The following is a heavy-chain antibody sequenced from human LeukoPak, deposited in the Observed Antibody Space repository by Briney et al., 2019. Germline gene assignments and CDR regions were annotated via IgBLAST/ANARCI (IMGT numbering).Heavy chain of an antibody. D-gene: IGHD2-2*01. J-gene: IGHJ3*02. CDR1: GFTFSSYG. CDR2: IRYDGSNK. CDR3: ATNCSSTSCYLPGAFDI. V-gene: IGHV3-30*02. Sequence: GGSLRLSCAASGFTFSSYGMHWVRQAPGKGLEWVAFIRYDGSNKYYADSVKGRFTISRDNSKNTLYLQMNSLRAEDTAVYYCATNCSSTSCYLPGAFDIWGQGTMVNVSS.